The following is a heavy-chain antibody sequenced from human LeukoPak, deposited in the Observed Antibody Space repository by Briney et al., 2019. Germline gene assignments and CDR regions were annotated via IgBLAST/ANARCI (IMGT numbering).Heavy chain of an antibody. D-gene: IGHD3-22*01. CDR3: ARVGVLNMYYYDSSGYLGTVDY. CDR1: GYTFTSYG. V-gene: IGHV1-18*01. CDR2: ISAYNGNT. J-gene: IGHJ4*02. Sequence: GASVKVSCKASGYTFTSYGISWVRQAPGQGLEWMGWISAYNGNTNYAQKLQGRVTMTTDTSTSTAYMELRSLRSDDTAVYYCARVGVLNMYYYDSSGYLGTVDYWGQGTLVTVSS.